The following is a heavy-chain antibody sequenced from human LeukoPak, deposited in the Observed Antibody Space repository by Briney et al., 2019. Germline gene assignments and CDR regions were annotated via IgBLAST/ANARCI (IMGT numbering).Heavy chain of an antibody. CDR2: LYYSGSI. J-gene: IGHJ3*02. Sequence: SETLSLTCTVSGGSISTRTYSWGWIRQPPEKGLEWIGSLYYSGSIYSNPSLKSRVSISVDTSKNQFSLKLSSATAADTAVYYCARAYYYDSSGYYPGAFDIWGQGTLVTVSS. D-gene: IGHD3-22*01. CDR1: GGSISTRTYS. V-gene: IGHV4-39*07. CDR3: ARAYYYDSSGYYPGAFDI.